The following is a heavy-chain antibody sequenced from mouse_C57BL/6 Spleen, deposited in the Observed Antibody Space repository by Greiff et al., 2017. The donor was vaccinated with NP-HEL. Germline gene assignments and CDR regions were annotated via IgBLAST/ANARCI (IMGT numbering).Heavy chain of an antibody. V-gene: IGHV1-82*01. CDR2: IYPGDGDT. Sequence: VKLQESGPELVKPGASVKISCKASGYAFSSSWMNWVKQRLGKGLEWIGRIYPGDGDTNYNGKFKGKVTLTADKSSSTAYMQLSSLTSEDSAVYFCAREDYGHFDYWGQGTTLTVSS. CDR1: GYAFSSSW. CDR3: AREDYGHFDY. J-gene: IGHJ2*01. D-gene: IGHD1-1*01.